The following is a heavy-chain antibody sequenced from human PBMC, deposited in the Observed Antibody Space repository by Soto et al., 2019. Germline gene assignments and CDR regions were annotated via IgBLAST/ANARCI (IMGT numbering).Heavy chain of an antibody. CDR1: GGSISSGDYY. CDR3: ARSRAMVLRTNWFDP. J-gene: IGHJ5*02. V-gene: IGHV4-30-4*01. Sequence: SETLSLTCTVSGGSISSGDYYWSWIRQPPGKGLEWIGYIYYSGSTYYNPSLKSRVTISVDTSKNQFSLKLSSVTAADTAVYYCARSRAMVLRTNWFDPWGQGTLVTVSS. D-gene: IGHD3-10*01. CDR2: IYYSGST.